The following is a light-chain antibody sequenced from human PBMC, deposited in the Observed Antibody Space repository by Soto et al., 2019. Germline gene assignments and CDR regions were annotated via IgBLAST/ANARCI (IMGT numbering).Light chain of an antibody. V-gene: IGKV1-9*01. CDR1: QGISSD. CDR3: QQLNSYPVT. CDR2: SAS. Sequence: IQLTQSPSSLSASVGDRVTITCRASQGISSDLAWYQQKPGKAPKLLIYSASTLQNGAPSRFSGSGSGTDFTLPISGLQPEDFATYYCQQLNSYPVTFGQVTRLEIK. J-gene: IGKJ5*01.